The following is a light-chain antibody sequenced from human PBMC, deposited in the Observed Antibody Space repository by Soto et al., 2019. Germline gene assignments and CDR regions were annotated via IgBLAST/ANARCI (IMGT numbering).Light chain of an antibody. CDR1: ENIPGY. CDR2: AAS. V-gene: IGKV1-39*01. CDR3: QQSYNVPRT. J-gene: IGKJ1*01. Sequence: IHMTHSPSSLSASVGDRVTVTCRASENIPGYVHWYQQRLGQAPKLLIYAASRLQSGVSSRFSGSESRTEFTLTISSLQREDSATYYCQQSYNVPRTFGQGTKVDIK.